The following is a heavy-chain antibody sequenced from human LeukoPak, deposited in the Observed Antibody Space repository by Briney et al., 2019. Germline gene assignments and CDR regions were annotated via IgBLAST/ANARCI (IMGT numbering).Heavy chain of an antibody. CDR1: GFTFSNSA. J-gene: IGHJ4*02. Sequence: SAKVSCKASGFTFSNSAVQWVRQARGQRLEWIGWIVVGSGNTNYAQKFQERVTITRDMSTSTAYMELSSLRSEDTAVYYCAVDVIYESDWGQGTLVTVSS. V-gene: IGHV1-58*01. D-gene: IGHD2/OR15-2a*01. CDR3: AVDVIYESD. CDR2: IVVGSGNT.